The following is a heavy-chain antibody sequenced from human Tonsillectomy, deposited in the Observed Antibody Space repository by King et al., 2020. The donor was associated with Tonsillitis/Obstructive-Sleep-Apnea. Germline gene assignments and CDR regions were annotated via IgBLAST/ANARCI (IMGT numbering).Heavy chain of an antibody. Sequence: VQLVESGGGVVQPGRSLRLSCAASGFTFSSFPMHWVRQAPGKGLEWVAFISYDGSNKYYADSVKGRFTISRDNSKNTLYLQMNRLRADDTAVYYCAREGGYYYYDMDVWGKGTTVTVSS. CDR3: AREGGYYYYDMDV. CDR1: GFTFSSFP. V-gene: IGHV3-30*01. D-gene: IGHD1-26*01. CDR2: ISYDGSNK. J-gene: IGHJ6*03.